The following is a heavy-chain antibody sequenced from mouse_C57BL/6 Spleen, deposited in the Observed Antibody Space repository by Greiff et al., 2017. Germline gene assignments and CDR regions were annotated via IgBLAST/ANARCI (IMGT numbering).Heavy chain of an antibody. Sequence: VQLQPSGPELVKPGASVKMSCKASGYTFPDYNMHWVKQSHGKSLAWIGYINPNNGGTSYNQKFKGKATLTVNKSSSTAYMELRSLTSEDSAVYYCARNMDSNFFMDYWGQGTSVTVSS. CDR2: INPNNGGT. V-gene: IGHV1-22*01. CDR1: GYTFPDYN. J-gene: IGHJ4*01. D-gene: IGHD2-5*01. CDR3: ARNMDSNFFMDY.